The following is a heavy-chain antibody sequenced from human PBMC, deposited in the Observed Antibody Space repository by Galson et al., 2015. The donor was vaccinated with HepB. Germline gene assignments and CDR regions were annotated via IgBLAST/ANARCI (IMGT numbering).Heavy chain of an antibody. CDR2: TYYRSKWYN. Sequence: CAISGDSVSSNSAAWNWIRQSPSRGLEWLGRTYYRSKWYNDYAVSVKSRITINPDTSKNQFSLQLNSVTPEDTAVYYCARGRYVWGSYRYIYFDYWGQGTLVTVSS. CDR3: ARGRYVWGSYRYIYFDY. D-gene: IGHD3-16*02. V-gene: IGHV6-1*01. CDR1: GDSVSSNSAA. J-gene: IGHJ4*02.